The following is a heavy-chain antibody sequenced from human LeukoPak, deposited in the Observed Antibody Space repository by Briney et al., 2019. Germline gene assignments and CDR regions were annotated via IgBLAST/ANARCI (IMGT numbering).Heavy chain of an antibody. J-gene: IGHJ4*02. CDR1: GGSISSSSYY. V-gene: IGHV4-39*07. CDR2: IYYSGST. CDR3: ARVNTLFGVVNPFDY. Sequence: SETLSLTCTVSGGSISSSSYYWGWIRQPPGKGLEWIGSIYYSGSTYYNPSLKSRVTISVDTSKNQFSLKLSSVTAADTAVYYCARVNTLFGVVNPFDYWGQGTLVTVSS. D-gene: IGHD3-3*01.